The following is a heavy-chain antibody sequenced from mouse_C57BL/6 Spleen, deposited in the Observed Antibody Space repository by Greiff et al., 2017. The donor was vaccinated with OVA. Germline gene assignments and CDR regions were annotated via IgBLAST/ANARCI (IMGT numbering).Heavy chain of an antibody. CDR3: ARRGYGSWYFDV. Sequence: QVQLQQPGAELVKPGASVKLSCKASGYTFTSYWMQWVKQRPGQGLEWIGEIDPSDSYPNYNQKFKGKAPLPVDTSSSTAYMQLSSLTSEDSAVYYCARRGYGSWYFDVWGTGTTVTVSS. CDR2: IDPSDSYP. D-gene: IGHD1-1*01. J-gene: IGHJ1*03. V-gene: IGHV1-50*01. CDR1: GYTFTSYW.